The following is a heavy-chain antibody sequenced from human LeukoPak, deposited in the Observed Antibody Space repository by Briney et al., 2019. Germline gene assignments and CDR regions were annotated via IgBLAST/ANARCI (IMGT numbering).Heavy chain of an antibody. Sequence: ASVKVSCKVSGYTLTELSMHWVRQAPGKGLEWMGGFDPEDGETIYAQKFQGRVTMTEDTSTDTAYMELSSLRSEDTAMYYCATGRLYCSSTSCPPPFDYWGQGTLVTVSS. CDR1: GYTLTELS. CDR3: ATGRLYCSSTSCPPPFDY. V-gene: IGHV1-24*01. J-gene: IGHJ4*02. CDR2: FDPEDGET. D-gene: IGHD2-2*01.